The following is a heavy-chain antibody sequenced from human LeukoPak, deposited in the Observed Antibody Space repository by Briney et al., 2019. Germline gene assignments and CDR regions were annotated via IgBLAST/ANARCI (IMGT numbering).Heavy chain of an antibody. CDR1: GGTFSNYA. Sequence: GASVKVSCKASGGTFSNYAISWVRQAPGQGLEWMGGIIPIFGTANYAQKFQGRVTITADKSTSTAYMELSSLRSEDTAVYYCASWGGVSTFDAFDIWGQGTMVTVSS. V-gene: IGHV1-69*06. D-gene: IGHD3-16*01. J-gene: IGHJ3*02. CDR3: ASWGGVSTFDAFDI. CDR2: IIPIFGTA.